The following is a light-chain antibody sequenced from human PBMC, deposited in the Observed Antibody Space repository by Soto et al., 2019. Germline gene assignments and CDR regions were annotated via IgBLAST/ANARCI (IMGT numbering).Light chain of an antibody. CDR3: CSFAGYTPFPYV. CDR2: EVN. J-gene: IGLJ1*01. Sequence: QSVLTQPASVSGSPGQSITISCTGTISDVGSHNLVSWYQQHPDKAPKLIIYEVNERPSGVSSRFSGSKSGNTASLTVSGIQPDDEDDYNCCSFAGYTPFPYVFGNGTKVTV. V-gene: IGLV2-23*02. CDR1: ISDVGSHNL.